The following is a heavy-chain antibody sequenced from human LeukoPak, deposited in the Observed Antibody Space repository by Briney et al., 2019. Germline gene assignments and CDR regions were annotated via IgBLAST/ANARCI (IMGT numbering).Heavy chain of an antibody. CDR2: IYSDGSRA. J-gene: IGHJ4*02. CDR3: VKSPGSGWPV. D-gene: IGHD6-19*01. V-gene: IGHV3-64D*06. Sequence: GGSLRLSCAASGFTFSSFAMHWVRQAPGKGLEYLSAIYSDGSRAYYADSVKGRFTISRDNSKNTLYFEMSSLRVEDTAVYYCVKSPGSGWPVWGQGTLLTVSS. CDR1: GFTFSSFA.